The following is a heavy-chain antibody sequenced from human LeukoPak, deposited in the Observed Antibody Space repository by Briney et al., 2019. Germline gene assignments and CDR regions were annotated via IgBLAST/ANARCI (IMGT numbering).Heavy chain of an antibody. CDR3: TTSPMIPLYYYSYYMDV. J-gene: IGHJ6*03. Sequence: GSLRLSCVASGFPFSAYAMSWVRQAPGKGLEWVSGIRGSGETTYYAESVKGRFIIQRDNSKNTLYLQMNSLKTEDTAVYYCTTSPMIPLYYYSYYMDVWGKGTTVTVSS. D-gene: IGHD3-22*01. V-gene: IGHV3-23*01. CDR1: GFPFSAYA. CDR2: IRGSGETT.